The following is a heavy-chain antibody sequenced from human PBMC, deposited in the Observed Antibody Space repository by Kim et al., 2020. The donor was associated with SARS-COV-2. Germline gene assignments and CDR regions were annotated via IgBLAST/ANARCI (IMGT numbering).Heavy chain of an antibody. D-gene: IGHD4-17*01. CDR3: ARGYDYGDYVEAIDI. Sequence: GGSLRLSCAASGFTFSSYDMHWVRQATGKGLEWVSAIGTAGDTYYPGSVKGRFTISRENAKNSLYLQMNSLRAGDTAVYYCARGYDYGDYVEAIDIWGQWTMDTVSS. CDR1: GFTFSSYD. CDR2: IGTAGDT. V-gene: IGHV3-13*01. J-gene: IGHJ3*02.